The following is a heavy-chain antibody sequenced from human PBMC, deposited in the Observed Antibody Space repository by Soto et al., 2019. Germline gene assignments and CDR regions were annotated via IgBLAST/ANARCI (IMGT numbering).Heavy chain of an antibody. J-gene: IGHJ2*01. D-gene: IGHD4-17*01. CDR3: AKDHTVTRDWYFDL. CDR1: GFTFSSYG. V-gene: IGHV3-30*18. Sequence: QVQLVESGGGVVQPGRSLRLSCAASGFTFSSYGMHWVRQAPGKGLEWVAVISYDGSNKYYADSVKGRFTISRDNSKNTLDLQMNSLRAEDTAVYYCAKDHTVTRDWYFDLWGRGTLVTVSS. CDR2: ISYDGSNK.